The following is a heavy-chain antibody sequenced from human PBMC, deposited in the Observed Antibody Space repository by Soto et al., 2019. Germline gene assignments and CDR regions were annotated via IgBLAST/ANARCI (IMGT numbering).Heavy chain of an antibody. CDR2: IYHSGST. D-gene: IGHD7-27*01. CDR1: GYSISSGYY. CDR3: ARRFSWGLTTFTFYYFDY. V-gene: IGHV4-38-2*01. Sequence: SETLSLTCAVSGYSISSGYYWGWIRQPPGKGLEWIGSIYHSGSTYYNPSLKSRVTISVDTSKNQFSLKLSSVTAADTAVYYCARRFSWGLTTFTFYYFDYWGQGTLVTVSS. J-gene: IGHJ4*02.